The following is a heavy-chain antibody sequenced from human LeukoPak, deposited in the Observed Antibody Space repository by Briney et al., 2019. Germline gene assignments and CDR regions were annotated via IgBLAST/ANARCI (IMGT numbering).Heavy chain of an antibody. D-gene: IGHD3-9*01. CDR1: GGTFSSYA. CDR3: ARSRGNDILTGYPAADY. V-gene: IGHV1-69*04. CDR2: IIPILGIA. Sequence: SVKVSCKASGGTFSSYAISWVRQAPGQGLEWMGRIIPILGIANYAQKFQGRVTITADKSTSTAYMELSSLRSEDTAVYYCARSRGNDILTGYPAADYWGQGTLVTVSS. J-gene: IGHJ4*02.